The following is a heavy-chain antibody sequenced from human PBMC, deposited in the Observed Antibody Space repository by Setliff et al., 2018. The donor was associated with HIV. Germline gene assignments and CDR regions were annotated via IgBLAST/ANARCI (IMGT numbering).Heavy chain of an antibody. CDR3: ASRIYYYDSNNFLREEGFDP. J-gene: IGHJ5*02. CDR1: GGSFSAYY. Sequence: NPSETLSLTCAVYGGSFSAYYWSWIRQPPGKGLEWIGSIYYSGSTYYNPSLKSRVTISIDTSKNQFSLNLTSVTAADTAVYYCASRIYYYDSNNFLREEGFDPWGQGTLVTVSS. D-gene: IGHD3-22*01. V-gene: IGHV4-34*01. CDR2: IYYSGST.